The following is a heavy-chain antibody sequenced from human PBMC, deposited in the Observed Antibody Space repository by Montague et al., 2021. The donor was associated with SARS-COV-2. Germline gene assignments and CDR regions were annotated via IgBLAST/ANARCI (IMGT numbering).Heavy chain of an antibody. CDR2: INHSGST. V-gene: IGHV4-34*01. Sequence: SKTLSLTCAVYGGSFSGYYWSWIRQPPGKGLELIGEINHSGSTNYNPSLKSRVTISVDTSKNQFSLKLSSVTATDTAVDYCARGRSYSNWDGLNWFDPWGQGTLVTVSS. J-gene: IGHJ5*01. D-gene: IGHD1-1*01. CDR1: GGSFSGYY. CDR3: ARGRSYSNWDGLNWFDP.